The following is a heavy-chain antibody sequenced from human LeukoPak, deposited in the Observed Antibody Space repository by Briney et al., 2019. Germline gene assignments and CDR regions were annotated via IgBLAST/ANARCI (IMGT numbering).Heavy chain of an antibody. CDR2: INTGNGNT. D-gene: IGHD3-10*01. J-gene: IGHJ5*02. V-gene: IGHV1-3*03. Sequence: ASVKVSCKASGYTYTSYTMHWVRQAPGQRLEWMGWINTGNGNTKYSQEFQGRVTITRDTSASTAYMELSSLRSEDMAVYYCARGAKFRSYGSGTYYTSLPFDPWGQGTLVTVSS. CDR1: GYTYTSYT. CDR3: ARGAKFRSYGSGTYYTSLPFDP.